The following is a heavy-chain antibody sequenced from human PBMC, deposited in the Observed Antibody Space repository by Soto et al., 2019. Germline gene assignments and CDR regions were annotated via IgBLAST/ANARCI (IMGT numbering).Heavy chain of an antibody. CDR3: AKDLRFDP. J-gene: IGHJ5*02. CDR2: ISYDGSNK. CDR1: GFTFSSYG. Sequence: GSLRLSCAASGFTFSSYGMHWVRQAPGKGLEWVAVISYDGSNKYYADSAKGRFTISRDNSKNTLYLQMNSLRAEDTAVYYCAKDLRFDPWGQGTLVTVSS. V-gene: IGHV3-30*18.